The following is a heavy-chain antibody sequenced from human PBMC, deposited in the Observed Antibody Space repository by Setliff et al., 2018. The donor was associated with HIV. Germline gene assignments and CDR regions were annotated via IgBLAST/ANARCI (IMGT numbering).Heavy chain of an antibody. J-gene: IGHJ6*03. D-gene: IGHD3-9*01. CDR2: IFHSGTT. V-gene: IGHV4-4*02. CDR1: GGSVSSTNW. CDR3: ARGHDNKYYYFYYMDV. Sequence: PSETLSLTCAVSGGSVSSTNWWNWVRQPPGKGLEWIGEIFHSGTTYYNPSLKSRVTMSVDTSRNQFSLKLSSVTAADTAVYYCARGHDNKYYYFYYMDVWGKGTTVTVSS.